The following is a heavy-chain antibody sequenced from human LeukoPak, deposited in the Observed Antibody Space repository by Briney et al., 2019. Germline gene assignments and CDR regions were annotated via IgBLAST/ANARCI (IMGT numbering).Heavy chain of an antibody. CDR1: GFTFDDYG. CDR3: ARTGYYDILTGYYRD. J-gene: IGHJ4*02. V-gene: IGHV4-38-2*01. D-gene: IGHD3-9*01. Sequence: GSLRLSCAASGFTFDDYGMSWVRQAPGKGLEWIGSIYYSGSTYYNPSLKSRVTLSVDTSKNQFSLQLSSVTAADTAVYYCARTGYYDILTGYYRDWGQGTLVTVSS. CDR2: IYYSGST.